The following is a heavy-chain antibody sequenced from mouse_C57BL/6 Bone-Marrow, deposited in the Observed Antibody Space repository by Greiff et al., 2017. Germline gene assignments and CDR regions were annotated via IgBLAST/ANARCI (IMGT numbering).Heavy chain of an antibody. J-gene: IGHJ4*01. CDR2: IYPSDSET. CDR3: ARIGSSYNYYAMDY. V-gene: IGHV1-61*01. D-gene: IGHD1-1*01. Sequence: VQLQQPGAELVRPGSSVKLSCKASGYTFTSYWMDWVKQRPRQGLEWIGNIYPSDSETHYNQKFKDKATLTVDKSSSTAYMQLSSLTSEDSAVYYCARIGSSYNYYAMDYWGQGTSVTVSS. CDR1: GYTFTSYW.